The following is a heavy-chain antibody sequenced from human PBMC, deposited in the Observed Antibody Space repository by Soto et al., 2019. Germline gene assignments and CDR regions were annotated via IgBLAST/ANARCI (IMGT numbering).Heavy chain of an antibody. V-gene: IGHV3-9*01. CDR2: ISWNSGSR. CDR3: AKSKGDLEILRTTGTTYWGPFHI. CDR1: GFTFDDYA. J-gene: IGHJ3*02. Sequence: EVQLVESGGGLVQPGRSLRLSCAASGFTFDDYAMHWVRQVPGKGPEWVSGISWNSGSRGYAESVRGRFTLSRDNAKKSLYLQMNSLRAEDTVLSYCAKSKGDLEILRTTGTTYWGPFHIWGQGTMVTVSS. D-gene: IGHD4-17*01.